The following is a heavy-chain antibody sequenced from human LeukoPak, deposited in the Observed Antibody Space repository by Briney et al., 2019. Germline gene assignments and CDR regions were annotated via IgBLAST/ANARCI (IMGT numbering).Heavy chain of an antibody. Sequence: GGSLRLSCAASGFTVSRNYMSWVRQAPGKGLQWVSIIYSGGSTYYAGSVKGRFTISGDNSKNTLYLQMNSLRAEDTAVYYCARDSVGATNYFDYWGQGTLVTVSS. CDR1: GFTVSRNY. V-gene: IGHV3-53*05. D-gene: IGHD1-26*01. CDR3: ARDSVGATNYFDY. J-gene: IGHJ4*02. CDR2: IYSGGST.